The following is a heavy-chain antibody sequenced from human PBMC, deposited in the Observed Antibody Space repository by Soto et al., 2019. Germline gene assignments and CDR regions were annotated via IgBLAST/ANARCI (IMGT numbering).Heavy chain of an antibody. CDR3: AKDGAATGTFDY. J-gene: IGHJ4*02. V-gene: IGHV3-30-3*02. CDR1: GFTFSAYA. CDR2: ISSGGGNK. Sequence: GGSLRLSCAASGFTFSAYAMQWVRQTPGKGLEWVAVISSGGGNKFYPDSVRGRFTISRDNSKNTVYLQMNSLRLEDTAVYYCAKDGAATGTFDYWGLGTLVTVSS. D-gene: IGHD6-13*01.